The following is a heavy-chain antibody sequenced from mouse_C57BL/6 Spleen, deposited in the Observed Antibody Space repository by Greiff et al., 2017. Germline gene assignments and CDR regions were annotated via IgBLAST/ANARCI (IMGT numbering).Heavy chain of an antibody. Sequence: DVKVEESGGGFVKPGGSLTLSCAASGFTFRDYGMHWVRQAPEKGLEWVAYISSGSSTIYSADTVKGRFTISRDNSKNTLFLQMTSLRSEDTAMYYCARRRDYYCNYADYWGQGTTLTVSS. CDR3: ARRRDYYCNYADY. V-gene: IGHV5-17*01. D-gene: IGHD2-1*01. CDR2: ISSGSSTI. J-gene: IGHJ2*01. CDR1: GFTFRDYG.